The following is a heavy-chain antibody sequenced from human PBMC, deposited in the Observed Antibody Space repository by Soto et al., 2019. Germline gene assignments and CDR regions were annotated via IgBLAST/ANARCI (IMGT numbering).Heavy chain of an antibody. D-gene: IGHD3-9*01. CDR1: AFTFGDYA. CDR3: AINDRYFDL. V-gene: IGHV3-9*01. CDR2: ITWNSGSI. J-gene: IGHJ2*01. Sequence: EVQVVESGGGLVQPGGSLRLSCAASAFTFGDYAMHWVRQAPGKGLEWVSGITWNSGSIGYADSVKGRFTISRDNAKNSLYLQMNSLRAEDTALYYCAINDRYFDLWGRGTLVTVSS.